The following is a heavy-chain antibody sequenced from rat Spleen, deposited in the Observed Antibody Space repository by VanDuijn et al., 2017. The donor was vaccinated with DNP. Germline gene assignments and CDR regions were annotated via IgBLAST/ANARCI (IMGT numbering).Heavy chain of an antibody. CDR3: ARWPGYNPPYAMDA. V-gene: IGHV3-1*01. D-gene: IGHD1-4*01. J-gene: IGHJ4*01. CDR1: AYSITTNY. CDR2: ISYSGRT. Sequence: EVQLQESGPGLVKPSQSLSLTCSVTAYSITTNYWGWIRKFPGNKMAWIGHISYSGRTTYNPSLKSRISITRDTSKNQLFLQVNSVTTEDTATYYCARWPGYNPPYAMDAWGQGTSVTVSS.